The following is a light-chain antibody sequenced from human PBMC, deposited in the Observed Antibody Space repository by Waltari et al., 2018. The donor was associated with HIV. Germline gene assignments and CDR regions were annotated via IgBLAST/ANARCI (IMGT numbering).Light chain of an antibody. J-gene: IGLJ3*02. V-gene: IGLV3-25*03. Sequence: QELTQPPSVSVSPRQTARITCSGDALSKHYVYWYQQKPGQAPVLVIFKDSERPSGIPDRFSGSSSGTTVTLTISGVQAEDEADYYCRSPDVSGTYVVFGGGTKLTVL. CDR1: ALSKHY. CDR3: RSPDVSGTYVV. CDR2: KDS.